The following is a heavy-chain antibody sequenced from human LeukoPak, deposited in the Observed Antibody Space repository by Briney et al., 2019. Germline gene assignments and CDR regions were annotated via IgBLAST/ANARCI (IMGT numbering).Heavy chain of an antibody. CDR3: ASTTVTTFDY. J-gene: IGHJ4*02. CDR2: INPSGGST. D-gene: IGHD4-17*01. Sequence: APVKVSCTASRYTFTSYNMHWVRQAPGQGLEWMGIINPSGGSTSYAQKFQGRVTMTRDTSTSTVYMELSSLRSEDTAVYYCASTTVTTFDYWGQGTLVTVSS. V-gene: IGHV1-46*01. CDR1: RYTFTSYN.